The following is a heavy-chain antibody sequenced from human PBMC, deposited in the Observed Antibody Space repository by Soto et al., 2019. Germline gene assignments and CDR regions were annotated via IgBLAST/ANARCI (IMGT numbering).Heavy chain of an antibody. CDR2: IYYSGST. Sequence: PSETLSLTCTVSGGSISSGGYYWSWIRQHPGKGLEWIGYIYYSGSTYYNPSLKSRVTISVDTSKNQFSLKLSSVTAADTAVYYCESKLPTPPFLDYWGQGTLVTVSS. CDR1: GGSISSGGYY. V-gene: IGHV4-31*03. D-gene: IGHD1-7*01. J-gene: IGHJ4*02. CDR3: ESKLPTPPFLDY.